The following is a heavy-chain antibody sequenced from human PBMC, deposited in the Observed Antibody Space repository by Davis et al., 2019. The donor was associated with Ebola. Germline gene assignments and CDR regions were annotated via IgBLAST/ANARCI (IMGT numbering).Heavy chain of an antibody. Sequence: PGGSLRLSCAASGFTVSSNYMSWVRQAPGKGLEWVSVIYSGGSTYYADSVKGRFTISRDNSKNTLYLQMNSLRAEDTAVYYCARDQLLWFGKEYYYYGMDVWGQGTTVTVSS. V-gene: IGHV3-53*05. J-gene: IGHJ6*02. CDR2: IYSGGST. CDR3: ARDQLLWFGKEYYYYGMDV. CDR1: GFTVSSNY. D-gene: IGHD3-10*01.